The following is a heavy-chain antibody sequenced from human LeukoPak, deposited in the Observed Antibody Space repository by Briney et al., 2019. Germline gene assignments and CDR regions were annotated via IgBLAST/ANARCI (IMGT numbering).Heavy chain of an antibody. CDR1: GGSISSSSYY. CDR3: ARRDYWNYMDV. CDR2: IYYSGNT. D-gene: IGHD4/OR15-4a*01. J-gene: IGHJ6*03. V-gene: IGHV4-39*01. Sequence: KSSETLSLTCTVSGGSISSSSYYWGWIRQPPGKGLEWIGSIYYSGNTYYNPSLKSRVTISVDTSKNQFSLKLSSVTAADTAVYYCARRDYWNYMDVWGKGTTVTISS.